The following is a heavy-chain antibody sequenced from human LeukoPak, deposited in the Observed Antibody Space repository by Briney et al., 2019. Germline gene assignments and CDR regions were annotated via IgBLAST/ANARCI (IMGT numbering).Heavy chain of an antibody. CDR1: GASISSSY. CDR3: ARDRSPGGGDCCNWFDS. V-gene: IGHV4-59*01. D-gene: IGHD2-21*02. J-gene: IGHJ5*01. CDR2: IYYSGST. Sequence: SEALSLTCTVSGASISSSYWSWIRQPPGKGLEWIGYIYYSGSTNYNPSLNSRVTISVDTSKNQFSLKLTSVTPADTAVYYCARDRSPGGGDCCNWFDSWGQGTLVTVSS.